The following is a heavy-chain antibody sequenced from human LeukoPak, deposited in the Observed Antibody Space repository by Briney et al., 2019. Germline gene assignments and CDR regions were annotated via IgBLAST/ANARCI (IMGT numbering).Heavy chain of an antibody. D-gene: IGHD3-10*01. CDR3: AKHARMVRGPYYMDV. CDR1: GFTFSSYG. J-gene: IGHJ6*03. V-gene: IGHV3-30*02. Sequence: AGGSLRLSCAASGFTFSSYGMHWVRQAPGKGLEWVAFIRYDGSNKYYADSVKGRFTISRDNSKNTLYLQMNSLRAEDTAVYYCAKHARMVRGPYYMDVWGKGTTVTISS. CDR2: IRYDGSNK.